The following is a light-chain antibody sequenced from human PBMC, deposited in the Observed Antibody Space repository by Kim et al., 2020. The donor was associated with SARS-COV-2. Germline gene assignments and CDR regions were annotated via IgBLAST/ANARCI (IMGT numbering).Light chain of an antibody. CDR2: AAS. V-gene: IGKV1-9*01. Sequence: ASVGDRVTITCRASQGISTSLAWYQQIPGKAPKLLIYAASTSQSGVPSRFSGSGSGTDFTLNISSLQPEDFETKYRQQLNSYPLTFGGGTKVDIK. J-gene: IGKJ4*01. CDR3: QQLNSYPLT. CDR1: QGISTS.